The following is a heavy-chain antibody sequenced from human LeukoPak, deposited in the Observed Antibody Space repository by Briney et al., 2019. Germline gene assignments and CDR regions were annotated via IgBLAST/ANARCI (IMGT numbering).Heavy chain of an antibody. Sequence: SETLSLTCTVSGGSISSYYWGWIRQPAGKGLEWIGRIYTSGSTNYNPSLKSRVTISVDTSKNQFSLKLSSVAAADTAVYFCARGPYSYDSSGAFDIWGQGTMVTVSS. CDR3: ARGPYSYDSSGAFDI. D-gene: IGHD3-22*01. CDR1: GGSISSYY. CDR2: IYTSGST. V-gene: IGHV4-4*07. J-gene: IGHJ3*02.